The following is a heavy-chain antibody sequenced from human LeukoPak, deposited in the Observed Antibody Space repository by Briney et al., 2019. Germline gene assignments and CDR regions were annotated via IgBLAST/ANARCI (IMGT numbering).Heavy chain of an antibody. D-gene: IGHD3/OR15-3a*01. CDR1: GFTFSSYA. V-gene: IGHV3-30-3*01. Sequence: GSPRLSCAASGFTFSSYAMHWVRQAPGKGLEWVAVVSFDGDNEYYADSVKDRFTISRDNSQNTLYLQLNSLRAEDTAVYYCARDWTLNYWGQGTLVTVSS. J-gene: IGHJ4*02. CDR3: ARDWTLNY. CDR2: VSFDGDNE.